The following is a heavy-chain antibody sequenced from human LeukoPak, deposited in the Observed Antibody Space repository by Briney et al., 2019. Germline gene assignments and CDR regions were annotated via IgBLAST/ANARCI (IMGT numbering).Heavy chain of an antibody. J-gene: IGHJ4*02. V-gene: IGHV4-59*08. CDR3: ARSIIATRSKFDY. CDR2: IYYSGST. CDR1: GGSISSYY. D-gene: IGHD1/OR15-1a*01. Sequence: PPETLSLTCTVSGGSISSYYWSWIRQPPGKGLEGIGYIYYSGSTNYNPSLKSRVTISVDTSKNQFSLKLSSVTAADTAVYYCARSIIATRSKFDYWGQGNLVTVSS.